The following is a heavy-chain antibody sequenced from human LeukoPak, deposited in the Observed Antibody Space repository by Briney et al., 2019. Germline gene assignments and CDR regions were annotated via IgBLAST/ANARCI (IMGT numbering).Heavy chain of an antibody. D-gene: IGHD3-10*01. J-gene: IGHJ6*02. CDR2: INPNSGGT. V-gene: IGHV1-2*02. CDR1: GYTFTDYY. CDR3: ASAMVRGVPYYYYYYGMDV. Sequence: ASVKVSCKASGYTFTDYYMHWVRQAPGQGLEWMGWINPNSGGTNYAQKFQGRVTMTRDTSISTAYMELSRLRSDDTAVYYCASAMVRGVPYYYYYYGMDVWGQGTTVTVSS.